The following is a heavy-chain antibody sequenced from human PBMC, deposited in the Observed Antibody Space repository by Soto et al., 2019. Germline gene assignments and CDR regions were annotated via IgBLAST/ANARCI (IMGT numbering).Heavy chain of an antibody. CDR3: ARDRVCSSTSCYEAWFDP. D-gene: IGHD2-2*01. J-gene: IGHJ5*02. V-gene: IGHV1-18*01. CDR2: ISAYNGNT. Sequence: QVQLVQSGAEVKKPGASVKVSCKASGYTFTSYGISWVRQAPGQWLEWMGWISAYNGNTNYAQKLQGRVTMTTDTSTSTAYMELRSLRSDDTAVYYCARDRVCSSTSCYEAWFDPWGQGTLVTVSS. CDR1: GYTFTSYG.